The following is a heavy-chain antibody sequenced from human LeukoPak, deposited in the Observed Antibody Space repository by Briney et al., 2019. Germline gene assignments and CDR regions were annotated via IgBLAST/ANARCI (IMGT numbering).Heavy chain of an antibody. V-gene: IGHV4-59*01. D-gene: IGHD3-9*01. Sequence: SETLSLTCTVSGGFISSYYWSWIRQPPGKGLEWIGYIYYSGSTNYNPSLKSRVTISVDTSKNQFSLKLSSVTAADTAVYYCARTYYDILTGYYYFDYWGQGTLVTVSS. CDR2: IYYSGST. J-gene: IGHJ4*02. CDR1: GGFISSYY. CDR3: ARTYYDILTGYYYFDY.